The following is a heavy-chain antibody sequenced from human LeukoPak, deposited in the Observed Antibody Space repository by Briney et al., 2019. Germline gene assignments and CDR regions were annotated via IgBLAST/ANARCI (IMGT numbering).Heavy chain of an antibody. CDR1: GFTFGDFV. CDR3: AKGIHYYGSGSYTGPMDV. Sequence: GRSLRHSCSASGFTFGDFVVHWVRQLPWKGLEGVSGVSWNSGSLGYADSVKGRFTISRDNAKNSLYLQMNSLRAEDTALYYCAKGIHYYGSGSYTGPMDVWGKGSTVTISS. J-gene: IGHJ6*03. CDR2: VSWNSGSL. V-gene: IGHV3-9*01. D-gene: IGHD3-10*01.